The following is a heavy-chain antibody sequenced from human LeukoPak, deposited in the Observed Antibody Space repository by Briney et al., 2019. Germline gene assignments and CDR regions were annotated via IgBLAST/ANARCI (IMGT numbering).Heavy chain of an antibody. J-gene: IGHJ4*02. Sequence: ASVNVSCKASGYTFTSYYMHWVRQAPGQGLEWMGIINPSGGSTSYAQKFQGRVTMTRDTSTSTVYMELSSLRSEDTAVYYCARVPTLTSDYGDYVLDYWGQGTLVTVSS. V-gene: IGHV1-46*01. CDR3: ARVPTLTSDYGDYVLDY. CDR1: GYTFTSYY. CDR2: INPSGGST. D-gene: IGHD4-17*01.